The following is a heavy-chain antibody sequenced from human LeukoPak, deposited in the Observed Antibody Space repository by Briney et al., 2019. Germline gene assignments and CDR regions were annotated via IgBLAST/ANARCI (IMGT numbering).Heavy chain of an antibody. CDR1: GFTFSTSW. Sequence: GGSLRLSCAASGFTFSTSWMHWVRQAPGKGLVWVSRTDDDGSRTNYADFVKGRFTISRDNAKNTLYLQMNSLRAEDTAVYYCARALGSPLDYWGQGTLVIVSS. CDR3: ARALGSPLDY. J-gene: IGHJ4*02. CDR2: TDDDGSRT. D-gene: IGHD1-26*01. V-gene: IGHV3-74*01.